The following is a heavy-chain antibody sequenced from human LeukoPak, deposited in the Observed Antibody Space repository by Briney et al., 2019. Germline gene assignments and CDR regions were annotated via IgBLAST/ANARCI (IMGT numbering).Heavy chain of an antibody. CDR1: GFTFDNYR. CDR2: VNADGGNT. J-gene: IGHJ4*02. D-gene: IGHD1-26*01. Sequence: GGSLRLSCAASGFTFDNYRMSWVRQAPGKGLEWVSTVNADGGNTYYADSVKGRFTISRDNPKSTLILQMNSLRVEDTALYYCTKRVKYGGTWDHFADWGQGTLVIVSS. CDR3: TKRVKYGGTWDHFAD. V-gene: IGHV3-23*01.